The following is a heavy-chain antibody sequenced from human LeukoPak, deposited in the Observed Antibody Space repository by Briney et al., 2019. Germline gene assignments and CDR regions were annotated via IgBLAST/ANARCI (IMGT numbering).Heavy chain of an antibody. Sequence: PGRSLRLSCAASGFTFSTYGMHWVRQAPGKGLEWVAVIANDGNDKKYADSVKGRFTISRDNSKNTLYLQMNSLRAEDTAVYYCAKDLKKGAAGYYFDYWGQGTLVTVSS. CDR3: AKDLKKGAAGYYFDY. CDR2: IANDGNDK. CDR1: GFTFSTYG. D-gene: IGHD6-13*01. J-gene: IGHJ4*02. V-gene: IGHV3-30*18.